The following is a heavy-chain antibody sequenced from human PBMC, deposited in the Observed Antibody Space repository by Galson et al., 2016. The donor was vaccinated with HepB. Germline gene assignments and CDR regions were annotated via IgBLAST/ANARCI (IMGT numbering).Heavy chain of an antibody. Sequence: SETLSLTCGVSGGSINSNNWWIWVRQPPGKGLEWIGEVYHSGSTTHNPSLQSRVTISVDNSKDQFSLTLTSVTAADTAVYYCARDQGYYGSSGYRNNYFYYWGQGILVTVSS. V-gene: IGHV4-4*02. J-gene: IGHJ4*02. CDR3: ARDQGYYGSSGYRNNYFYY. CDR2: VYHSGST. CDR1: GGSINSNNW. D-gene: IGHD3-22*01.